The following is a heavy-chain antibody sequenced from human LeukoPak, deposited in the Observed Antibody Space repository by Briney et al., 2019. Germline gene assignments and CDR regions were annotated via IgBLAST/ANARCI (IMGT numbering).Heavy chain of an antibody. D-gene: IGHD5-24*01. CDR3: ASEMATKSDAFDI. Sequence: SVKGRLTISRDNSQNTLYLQMNSLKAEDTAVYYCASEMATKSDAFDIWGQGTMVTISS. V-gene: IGHV3-30*07. J-gene: IGHJ3*02.